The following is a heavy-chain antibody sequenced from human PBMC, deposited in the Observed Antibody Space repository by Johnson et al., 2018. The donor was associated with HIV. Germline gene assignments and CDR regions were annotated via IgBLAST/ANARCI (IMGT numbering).Heavy chain of an antibody. J-gene: IGHJ3*02. CDR3: ASLGGLGGFDM. Sequence: VQLVESGGGLVKPGGSLRLSCAASGFTFSNAWMSWVRQAPGKGLEWVSAISGSGGSTYYADSVKGRFTISRDNSNNTLYLQMNIVTCEDTDIYYCASLGGLGGFDMWDQGTVVTLSS. CDR1: GFTFSNAW. CDR2: ISGSGGST. D-gene: IGHD3/OR15-3a*01. V-gene: IGHV3-23*04.